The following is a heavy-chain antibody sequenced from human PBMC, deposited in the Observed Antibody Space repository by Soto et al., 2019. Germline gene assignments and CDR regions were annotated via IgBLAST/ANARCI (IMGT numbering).Heavy chain of an antibody. Sequence: GGSLRLSCAASGFTFSSYDMHWVRQPTGKGLQWVSAIGTAGDTYYPGSVKGRFTISRENAKNSLYLQMNSLRAGDTAVYYCARDRGAAAGTRYYYGMDVWGQGTTVTVSS. CDR3: ARDRGAAAGTRYYYGMDV. CDR1: GFTFSSYD. J-gene: IGHJ6*02. CDR2: IGTAGDT. D-gene: IGHD6-13*01. V-gene: IGHV3-13*01.